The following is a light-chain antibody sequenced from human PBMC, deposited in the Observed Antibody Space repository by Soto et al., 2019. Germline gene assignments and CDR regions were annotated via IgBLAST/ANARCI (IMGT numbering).Light chain of an antibody. V-gene: IGKV1-39*01. CDR3: QQSYSTPRYT. CDR2: AAS. CDR1: QSISSY. Sequence: DIQMTQSPSSLSASVGDRVTITCRASQSISSYLNWYQQKPGKAPKLLIYAASSLQSGVPSRFSGSGSGTEFTSTISSLQPEDFATYYCQQSYSTPRYTFGQGTKLEIK. J-gene: IGKJ2*01.